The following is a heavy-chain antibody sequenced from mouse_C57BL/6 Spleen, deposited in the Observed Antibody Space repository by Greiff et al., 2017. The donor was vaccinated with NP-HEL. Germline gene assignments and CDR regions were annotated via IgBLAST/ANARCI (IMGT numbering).Heavy chain of an antibody. D-gene: IGHD2-1*01. Sequence: QVQLQQPGAELVRPGSSVKLSCKASGYTFTSYWMHWVQQRPIQGLEWIGNIDPSDSETHYNQKFKDKATLTVDKSSSPAYMQLSSLTSEDSAVYDCARAYGNYDYYAMDYWGQGTSVTVSS. CDR1: GYTFTSYW. V-gene: IGHV1-52*01. J-gene: IGHJ4*01. CDR2: IDPSDSET. CDR3: ARAYGNYDYYAMDY.